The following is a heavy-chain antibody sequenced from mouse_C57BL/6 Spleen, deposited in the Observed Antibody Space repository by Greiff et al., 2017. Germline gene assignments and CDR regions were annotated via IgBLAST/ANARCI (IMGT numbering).Heavy chain of an antibody. V-gene: IGHV1-69*01. CDR3: ARGGTTVVEDYFDY. CDR2: LDPSDSYT. CDR1: GYTFTSYW. Sequence: QVQLQQPGAELVMPGASVKLSCKASGYTFTSYWMHWVKPRPGQGLEWIGELDPSDSYTNYNQKFKGKSTLTVDKSSSTAYMQLSSLTSEDSAVYYCARGGTTVVEDYFDYWGQGTTLTVSS. J-gene: IGHJ2*01. D-gene: IGHD1-1*01.